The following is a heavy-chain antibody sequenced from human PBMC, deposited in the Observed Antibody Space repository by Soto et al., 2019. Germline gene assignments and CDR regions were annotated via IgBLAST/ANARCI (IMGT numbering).Heavy chain of an antibody. CDR1: GYTFTSYA. CDR3: ARDMIYDSSLFDY. Sequence: GASVKVSCKASGYTFTSYAMHWVRQAPGQRREWMGWINAGNGNTKYSQKFQGRVTITRDTSASTAYMELSSLRSEDTAVYYCARDMIYDSSLFDYWGQGTLVTVSS. J-gene: IGHJ4*02. D-gene: IGHD3-22*01. CDR2: INAGNGNT. V-gene: IGHV1-3*01.